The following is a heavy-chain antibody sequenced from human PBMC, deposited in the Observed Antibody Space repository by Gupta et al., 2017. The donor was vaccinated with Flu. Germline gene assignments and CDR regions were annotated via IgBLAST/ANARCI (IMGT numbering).Heavy chain of an antibody. Sequence: QVQLQESGPGLVKPSQTLSLTCTVSGGSISSGSYYWSWIRQPAGKGLEWIGRIYTSGSTNYNPSLKSRVTISVDTSKNQFSLKLSSVTAADTAVYYCARERVDAEETYYYYYGMDVWGQGTTVTVSS. V-gene: IGHV4-61*02. CDR1: GGSISSGSYY. CDR2: IYTSGST. J-gene: IGHJ6*02. CDR3: ARERVDAEETYYYYYGMDV.